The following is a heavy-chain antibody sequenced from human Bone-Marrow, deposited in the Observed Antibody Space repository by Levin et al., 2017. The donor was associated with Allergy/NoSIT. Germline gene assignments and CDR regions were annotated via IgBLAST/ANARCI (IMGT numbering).Heavy chain of an antibody. CDR3: ARVSGSGNGYFDY. V-gene: IGHV4-30-4*01. CDR2: IYYSGST. Sequence: LRLSCTVSGGSISSGDYYWSWIRQPPGKGLEWIGYIYYSGSTYYNPSLKSRVTISVDTSKNQFSLKLSSVTAADTAVYYCARVSGSGNGYFDYWGQGTLVTVSS. CDR1: GGSISSGDYY. J-gene: IGHJ4*02. D-gene: IGHD3-10*01.